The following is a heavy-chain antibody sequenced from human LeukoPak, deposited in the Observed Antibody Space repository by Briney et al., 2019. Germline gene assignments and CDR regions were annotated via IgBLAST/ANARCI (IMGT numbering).Heavy chain of an antibody. V-gene: IGHV3-48*01. J-gene: IGHJ3*02. Sequence: GGSLRLSCAASGFTFSSYSTNWVRQAPGKGLEWVSYISSSSSTIYYADSVKGRFTISRDNAKNSLYLQMNSLRAEDTAVYYCARERDYGDYEYAFDIWGQGTMVTVSS. CDR2: ISSSSSTI. D-gene: IGHD4-17*01. CDR1: GFTFSSYS. CDR3: ARERDYGDYEYAFDI.